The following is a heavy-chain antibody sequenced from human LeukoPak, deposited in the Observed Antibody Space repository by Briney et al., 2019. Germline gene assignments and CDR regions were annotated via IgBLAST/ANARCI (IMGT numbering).Heavy chain of an antibody. J-gene: IGHJ4*02. V-gene: IGHV3-15*01. CDR3: TTQEVFDY. CDR2: IKSKTDGGTT. Sequence: GSLRLFCGGLGFNFRNAWVKLGRQGSGKGLGRVGRIKSKTDGGTTDYAAPVKGRFTISRDDSKNTLYLQMNSLKTEDTAVYYCTTQEVFDYWGQGTLVTASS. CDR1: GFNFRNAW.